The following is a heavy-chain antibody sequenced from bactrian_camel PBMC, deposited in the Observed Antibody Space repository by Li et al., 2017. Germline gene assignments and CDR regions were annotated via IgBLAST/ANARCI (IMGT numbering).Heavy chain of an antibody. CDR2: VASSGST. CDR3: AADWGISNCLSGSWRPVDFDY. CDR1: GRTIGTYSRYC. V-gene: IGHV3S53*01. Sequence: HVQLVESGGGSVQAGGSLRLSCAVSGRTIGTYSRYCMAWFRQAPGKEREGVAAVASSGSTTYTDSVKGRFTISKDNANNTLYLQMNRLQPEDTAMFYCAADWGISNCLSGSWRPVDFDYWGQGTQVTVS. J-gene: IGHJ6*01. D-gene: IGHD5*01.